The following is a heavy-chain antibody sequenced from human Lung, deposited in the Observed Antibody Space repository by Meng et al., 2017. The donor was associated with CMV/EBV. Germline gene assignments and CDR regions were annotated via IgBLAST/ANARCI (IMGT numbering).Heavy chain of an antibody. Sequence: QGQLQGSGPGLVKPSGTRSLTCAASGGSLSSRNWWSWVRQPPGKGLEWIGEIYHSGSTNYNPSLKSRVTISVDESKNQFSLRLSSVTAADTAVYYCARVGAYCGGDCYHPRWGQGTLVTVSS. D-gene: IGHD2-21*02. J-gene: IGHJ4*02. CDR1: GGSLSSRNW. CDR2: IYHSGST. V-gene: IGHV4-4*02. CDR3: ARVGAYCGGDCYHPR.